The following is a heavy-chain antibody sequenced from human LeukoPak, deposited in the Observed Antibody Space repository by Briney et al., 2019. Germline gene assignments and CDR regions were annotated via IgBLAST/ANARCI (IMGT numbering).Heavy chain of an antibody. V-gene: IGHV3-11*01. CDR3: ARSIGLTGGGVDV. D-gene: IGHD3-9*01. CDR1: GFTFSDYN. Sequence: GGSLRLSCAASGFTFSDYNMNWVRQAPGKGLEWVSYITNGGSTIHHADSVKGRFTISRDNAKKTLYLQMNSLRAEDTAVYYCARSIGLTGGGVDVWGQGTTVAVSS. J-gene: IGHJ6*02. CDR2: ITNGGSTI.